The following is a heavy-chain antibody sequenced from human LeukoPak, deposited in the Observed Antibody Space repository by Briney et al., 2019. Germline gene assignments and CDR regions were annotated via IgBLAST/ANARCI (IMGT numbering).Heavy chain of an antibody. D-gene: IGHD6-6*01. J-gene: IGHJ6*03. Sequence: SETLSLTCAVSGGSFSGYYWSWIRQPPGKGLEWIGEIIHSGSTNYNPSLKSRVTISVDTSKNQFSLKLSSVTAADTAVYYGARGIAAHGGYYYYYYYMDVWGKGTTVTVSS. CDR2: IIHSGST. CDR1: GGSFSGYY. CDR3: ARGIAAHGGYYYYYYYMDV. V-gene: IGHV4-34*01.